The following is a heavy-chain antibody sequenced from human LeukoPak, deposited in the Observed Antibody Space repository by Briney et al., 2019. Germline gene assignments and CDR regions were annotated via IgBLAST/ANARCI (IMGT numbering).Heavy chain of an antibody. D-gene: IGHD5-12*01. CDR1: GFTFSSYG. CDR3: ARDYSGYGWDYYDY. Sequence: GGSLRLSCGASGFTFSSYGMHWVRQAPGKGLEWVSVLYSGGTTYYADSVKGRFTISRDNSKNTLYLQMNTLRAEDTAVYYCARDYSGYGWDYYDYWGQGTLVTVSS. V-gene: IGHV3-NL1*01. J-gene: IGHJ4*02. CDR2: LYSGGTT.